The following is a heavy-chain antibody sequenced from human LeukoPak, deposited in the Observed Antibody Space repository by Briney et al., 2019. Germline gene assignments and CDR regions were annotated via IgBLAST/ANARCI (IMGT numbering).Heavy chain of an antibody. D-gene: IGHD3-3*01. V-gene: IGHV3-30*02. CDR1: GFTFSSYG. CDR2: IRYDGSNK. CDR3: AKDPTYDFWSGYYSYYFDY. Sequence: GGSLRLSCAASGFTFSSYGMHWVRQAPGKGLEWVAFIRYDGSNKYYADSVKGRFTISRDNSKNTLYLQMNSLRAEDTTVYYCAKDPTYDFWSGYYSYYFDYWGQGTLVTVSS. J-gene: IGHJ4*02.